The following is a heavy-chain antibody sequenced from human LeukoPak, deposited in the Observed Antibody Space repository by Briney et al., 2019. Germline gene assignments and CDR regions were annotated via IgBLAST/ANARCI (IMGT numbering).Heavy chain of an antibody. CDR1: GLTFSSYW. CDR2: INGDGSST. Sequence: PGGSLRLSCAASGLTFSSYWMHWVRQAPGKGLVWVSRINGDGSSTSYADSVKGRFTISRDNSKNTLYLQMNSLRAEDTAVYYCAREYPPRYYYDSSGYLDYWGQGTLVTVSS. D-gene: IGHD3-22*01. V-gene: IGHV3-74*01. J-gene: IGHJ4*02. CDR3: AREYPPRYYYDSSGYLDY.